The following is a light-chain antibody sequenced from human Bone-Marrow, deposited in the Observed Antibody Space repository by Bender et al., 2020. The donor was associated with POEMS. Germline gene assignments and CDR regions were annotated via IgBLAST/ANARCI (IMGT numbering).Light chain of an antibody. Sequence: QSALTQPASVSGSPGQSITISCTGTSSAVGGYNLVSWYQQHPGKAPKLLIYEVRKRPSGVSNRFSGSKSDNTASLTISGLQAEDEADFYCCSYADNSVWVFGGGTKLTVL. J-gene: IGLJ3*02. CDR1: SSAVGGYNL. CDR3: CSYADNSVWV. V-gene: IGLV2-23*02. CDR2: EVR.